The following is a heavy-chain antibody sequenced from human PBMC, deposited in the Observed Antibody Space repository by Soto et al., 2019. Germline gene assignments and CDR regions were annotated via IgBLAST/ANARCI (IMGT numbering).Heavy chain of an antibody. J-gene: IGHJ4*02. D-gene: IGHD3-3*01. V-gene: IGHV1-58*02. Sequence: SVKVSCKASGFTFTSSAMQWVRQARGQRLEWIGWIVVGSGNTNYAQKFQERVTITRDMSTSTAYMELSSLRSEDTAVYYCAAAHYDFWSGYYSPFDYWGQGTLVTVSS. CDR1: GFTFTSSA. CDR2: IVVGSGNT. CDR3: AAAHYDFWSGYYSPFDY.